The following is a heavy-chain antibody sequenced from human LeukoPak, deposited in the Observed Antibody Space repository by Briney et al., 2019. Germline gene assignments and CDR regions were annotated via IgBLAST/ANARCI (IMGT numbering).Heavy chain of an antibody. CDR1: GYTFTSYY. J-gene: IGHJ3*02. V-gene: IGHV1-46*01. Sequence: ASVKVSCKASGYTFTSYYLHWVRQAPGQGLEWMGIIHPTVGNTTYAQKLQGRVTMTRDMSTGTVYMDLSSLRSEDTAVYYCARYGFSSVWQGGWHAFDIWGQGTTVTVCS. CDR3: ARYGFSSVWQGGWHAFDI. CDR2: IHPTVGNT. D-gene: IGHD6-25*01.